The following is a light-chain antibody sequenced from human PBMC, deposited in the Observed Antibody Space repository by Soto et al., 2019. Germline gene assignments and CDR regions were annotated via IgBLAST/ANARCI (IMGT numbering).Light chain of an antibody. CDR2: AAA. CDR3: QKYSSVPV. CDR1: QGIRYF. Sequence: DIQMTQSPTSLSASVGDRVTITCRASQGIRYFVAWYQQKPGKAPKLLIYAAATLQSGVPSRFSGSGSGTDFTLTINSLQPEDVETYSCQKYSSVPVFGPGTKVEIK. V-gene: IGKV1-27*01. J-gene: IGKJ3*01.